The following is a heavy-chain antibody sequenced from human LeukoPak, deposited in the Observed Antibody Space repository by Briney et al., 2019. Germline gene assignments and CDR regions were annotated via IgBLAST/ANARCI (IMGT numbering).Heavy chain of an antibody. V-gene: IGHV3-21*01. J-gene: IGHJ6*03. Sequence: GGSLRLSCAASGFTFSSYEMNWVRQAPGKGLEWVSSISSSSTYIYYAESVKGRFTISRDNAKNSLYLQMNSLRAEDTAVYYCARDANAPYDYVWGSYRQYYYMDVWGKGTTVTVSS. CDR2: ISSSSTYI. D-gene: IGHD3-16*02. CDR1: GFTFSSYE. CDR3: ARDANAPYDYVWGSYRQYYYMDV.